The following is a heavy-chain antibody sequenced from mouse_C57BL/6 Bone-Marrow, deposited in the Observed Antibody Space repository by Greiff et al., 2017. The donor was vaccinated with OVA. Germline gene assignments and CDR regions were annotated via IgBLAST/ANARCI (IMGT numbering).Heavy chain of an antibody. D-gene: IGHD1-1*01. CDR1: GYTFTDYN. CDR3: ARNYGSSVGFAY. CDR2: INPNNGGT. Sequence: EVQLQQSGPGLVKPGASVKIPCKASGYTFTDYNMDWVKQSHGKSLEWIGVINPNNGGTIYNQKFKGKATLTVDKSSSKAYMELRSLPSEDTAVYYCARNYGSSVGFAYWGQGTLVTVSA. J-gene: IGHJ3*01. V-gene: IGHV1-18*01.